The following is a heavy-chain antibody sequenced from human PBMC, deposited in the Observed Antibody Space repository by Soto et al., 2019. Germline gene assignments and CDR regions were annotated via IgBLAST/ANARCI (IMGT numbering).Heavy chain of an antibody. Sequence: QVQPVESGGGLVRPGGSLRLSCEASGFTFRDYYMTWFRQAPGKGLEWLSYIDSSTKYTNYADSVKGRFTISRDNAKNSLYLQMNSLRADDTAVYYCAREYYYTMDVWGQGTMVTVSS. CDR1: GFTFRDYY. CDR3: AREYYYTMDV. CDR2: IDSSTKYT. V-gene: IGHV3-11*05. J-gene: IGHJ6*02.